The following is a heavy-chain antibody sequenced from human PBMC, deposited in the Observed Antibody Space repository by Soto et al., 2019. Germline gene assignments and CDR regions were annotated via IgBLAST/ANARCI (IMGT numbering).Heavy chain of an antibody. Sequence: GGSLRLSCAASGFTFSNYAVSWVRQAPGKGLEWVSAIGGRGVSTMYADSVKGRFTISRDNSKNILYLQMNSLRVEDTAVYYCAKRGGDFRSGYYYYFDYWGLGALVTVSS. CDR2: IGGRGVST. CDR3: AKRGGDFRSGYYYYFDY. V-gene: IGHV3-23*01. D-gene: IGHD3-3*01. J-gene: IGHJ4*02. CDR1: GFTFSNYA.